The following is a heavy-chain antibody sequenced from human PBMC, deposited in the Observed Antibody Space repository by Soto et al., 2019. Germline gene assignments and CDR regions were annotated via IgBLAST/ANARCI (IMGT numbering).Heavy chain of an antibody. Sequence: GGSLRLSCAASGFTFSISSMNWVRQAPGKGLKWVSSISGTSDYISYADSVKGRFTISRDNAKNSLYLQMNSLRAEDTALYYCARDQPGYSYGYGLGYWGQGTLVTVSS. D-gene: IGHD5-18*01. CDR3: ARDQPGYSYGYGLGY. V-gene: IGHV3-21*01. CDR2: ISGTSDYI. J-gene: IGHJ4*02. CDR1: GFTFSISS.